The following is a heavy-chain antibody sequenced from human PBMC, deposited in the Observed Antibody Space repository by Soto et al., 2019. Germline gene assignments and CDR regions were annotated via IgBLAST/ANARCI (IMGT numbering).Heavy chain of an antibody. Sequence: GSLSLSCAASGFTFISYGMHWVRQAPGKGLEWVAVISYDGSNKYYADSVKGRFTISRDNSKNTLYLQMNSLRAEDTAVYYCAKEHYDRSPGDYWGQGTLVTVSS. CDR1: GFTFISYG. CDR2: ISYDGSNK. D-gene: IGHD3-22*01. J-gene: IGHJ4*02. CDR3: AKEHYDRSPGDY. V-gene: IGHV3-30*18.